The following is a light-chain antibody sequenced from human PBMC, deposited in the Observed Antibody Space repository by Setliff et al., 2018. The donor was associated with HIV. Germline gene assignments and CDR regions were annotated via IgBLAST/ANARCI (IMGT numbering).Light chain of an antibody. CDR2: DVS. CDR3: SSHTSSSTRV. J-gene: IGLJ1*01. V-gene: IGLV2-14*01. CDR1: SSDVGGYNY. Sequence: QSVLTQPASVPGSPGQSITISCTGTSSDVGGYNYVSWYQQHPGKAPKLMIYDVSKRPSGVSNRFSGSKSGNTASLTISGLQAEDEADYYCSSHTSSSTRVFGTGTKVTVL.